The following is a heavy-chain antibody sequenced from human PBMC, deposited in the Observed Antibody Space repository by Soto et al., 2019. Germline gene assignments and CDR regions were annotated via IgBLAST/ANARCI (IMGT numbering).Heavy chain of an antibody. D-gene: IGHD6-19*01. J-gene: IGHJ4*02. CDR2: IYYSGST. CDR3: ARGFSGWYGFYFDY. CDR1: GGSISSYY. V-gene: IGHV4-59*01. Sequence: SETLSLTCTVSGGSISSYYWSWIRQPPGKGLEWIGYIYYSGSTNYNPSLKSRVTISVDTSKNQFSLKLSSVTAADTAVYYCARGFSGWYGFYFDYWGQGTLVTVSS.